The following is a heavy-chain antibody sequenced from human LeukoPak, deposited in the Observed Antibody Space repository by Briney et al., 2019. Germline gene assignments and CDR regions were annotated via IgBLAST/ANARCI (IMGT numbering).Heavy chain of an antibody. CDR1: GYTFTSYY. J-gene: IGHJ4*02. Sequence: GASVTVSCKASGYTFTSYYMHWVRQAPGQGLEWMAWINPRNGGSHSAQKFQGRVTLTRDTSISTAYMEMRKLTSDDTAFYYCARGRIAAAGAIDYWGQGARVTVSS. CDR3: ARGRIAAAGAIDY. CDR2: INPRNGGS. D-gene: IGHD6-13*01. V-gene: IGHV1-2*02.